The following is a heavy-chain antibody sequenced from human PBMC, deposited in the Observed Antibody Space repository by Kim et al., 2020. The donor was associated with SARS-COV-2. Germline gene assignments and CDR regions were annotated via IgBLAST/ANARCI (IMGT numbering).Heavy chain of an antibody. Sequence: ASVKVSCKASGYTFTGYYMHWVRQAPGQGLEWMGWINPNSGGTNYAQKFQGRVTMTRDTSISTAYMELSRLRSDDTAVYYCARRESITMIVVTYYWFDPWGQGTLVTVSS. J-gene: IGHJ5*02. CDR3: ARRESITMIVVTYYWFDP. CDR2: INPNSGGT. CDR1: GYTFTGYY. V-gene: IGHV1-2*02. D-gene: IGHD3-22*01.